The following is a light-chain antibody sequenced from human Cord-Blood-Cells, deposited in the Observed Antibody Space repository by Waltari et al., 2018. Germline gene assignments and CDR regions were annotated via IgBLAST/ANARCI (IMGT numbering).Light chain of an antibody. CDR2: GNS. V-gene: IGLV1-40*01. J-gene: IGLJ3*02. CDR3: QSYDSSLSGSV. CDR1: SSNIGAGYD. Sequence: VLTQPPSVSGAPGQRVTISCTGSSSNIGAGYDVHWYQQLPGTAPKLLIYGNSNRPSGVPDRFSGSKSGTSASLAITGLQAEDEADYYCQSYDSSLSGSVFGGGTKLTVL.